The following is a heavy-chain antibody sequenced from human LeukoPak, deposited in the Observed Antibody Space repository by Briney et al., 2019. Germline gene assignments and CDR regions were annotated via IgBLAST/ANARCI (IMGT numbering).Heavy chain of an antibody. CDR3: ARGEYSSSWYGYYYYYMDV. V-gene: IGHV1-2*02. D-gene: IGHD6-13*01. J-gene: IGHJ6*03. CDR1: GYTFTGYY. Sequence: GASVKVSCKASGYTFTGYYMHWVRQAPGQGLEGMGWINPNSGGTNYAQKFQGRVTMTRDTSISTAYMELSRLRSDDTAVYYCARGEYSSSWYGYYYYYMDVWGKGTTVTVSS. CDR2: INPNSGGT.